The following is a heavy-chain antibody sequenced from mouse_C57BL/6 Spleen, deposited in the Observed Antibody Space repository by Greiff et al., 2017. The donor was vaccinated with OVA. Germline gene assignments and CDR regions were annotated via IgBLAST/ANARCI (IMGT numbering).Heavy chain of an antibody. CDR2: ISYDGSN. CDR3: ARENWDY. Sequence: EVKLQESGPGLVKPSQSLSLTCSVTGYSITSGYYWNWIRQLPGNKLEWMGYISYDGSNNYNPSLKNRISITRDTSKNQFFLKLNSVATEDTATYYCARENWDYWGQGTTLTVSS. CDR1: GYSITSGYY. D-gene: IGHD4-1*01. J-gene: IGHJ2*01. V-gene: IGHV3-6*01.